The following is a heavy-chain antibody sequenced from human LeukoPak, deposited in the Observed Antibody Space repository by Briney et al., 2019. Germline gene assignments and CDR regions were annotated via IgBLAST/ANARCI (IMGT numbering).Heavy chain of an antibody. CDR2: IYHSGST. CDR1: GGSISSSNW. D-gene: IGHD2-2*01. V-gene: IGHV4-4*02. CDR3: ARGLYSSSTSCYDFDY. Sequence: SGTLSLTCAVSGGSISSSNWWSWVRQSPGKGLEWIGEIYHSGSTNYNPSLKSRVTMSVDKSKNQFSLKLSSVTAADTAVYYCARGLYSSSTSCYDFDYWGQGTLVTVSS. J-gene: IGHJ4*02.